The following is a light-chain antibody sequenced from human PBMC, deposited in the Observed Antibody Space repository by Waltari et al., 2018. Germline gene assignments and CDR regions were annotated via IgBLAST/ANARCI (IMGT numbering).Light chain of an antibody. CDR2: DVA. V-gene: IGLV2-14*01. Sequence: QSPLTQPASVSGSPGQSITISCTGTSSDIGGYNYLSWYQQHPGKAPKLMIYDVARWPSGVSNRFSASKSGNTASLTISGLQAEDEADYYCTSYTPTKTVVFGGGTKVTVL. CDR1: SSDIGGYNY. J-gene: IGLJ2*01. CDR3: TSYTPTKTVV.